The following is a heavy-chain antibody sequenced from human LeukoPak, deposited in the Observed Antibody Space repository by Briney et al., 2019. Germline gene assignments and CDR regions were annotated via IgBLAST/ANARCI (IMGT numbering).Heavy chain of an antibody. D-gene: IGHD3-22*01. CDR3: ARDSYYDGPSVRWFDP. CDR2: ISYDGSNK. V-gene: IGHV3-30*14. Sequence: PGRSLRLSCAASGFTFSSYAMHWVRQAPGKGLEWVAVISYDGSNKYYADSVKGRFTISRDNSKNTLYLQMTGLRAEDTAVYYCARDSYYDGPSVRWFDPWGQGTLVTVSS. J-gene: IGHJ5*02. CDR1: GFTFSSYA.